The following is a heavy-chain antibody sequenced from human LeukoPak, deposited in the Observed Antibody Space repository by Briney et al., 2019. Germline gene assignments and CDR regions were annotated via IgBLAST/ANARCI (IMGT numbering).Heavy chain of an antibody. D-gene: IGHD3-3*01. CDR1: GGTFSSYA. CDR3: ARWYYDFWSGYYHWFDP. Sequence: SVKVSCKASGGTFSSYAISWVRQAPGQGLEWMGGIIPIFGTANYAQKFQGRVTITADESTSTAYMELSSPRSEDTAVYYCARWYYDFWSGYYHWFDPWGQGTLVTVSS. CDR2: IIPIFGTA. J-gene: IGHJ5*02. V-gene: IGHV1-69*13.